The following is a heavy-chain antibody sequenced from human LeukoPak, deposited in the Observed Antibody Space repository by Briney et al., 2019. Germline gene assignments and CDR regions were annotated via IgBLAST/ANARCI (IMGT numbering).Heavy chain of an antibody. J-gene: IGHJ4*02. CDR1: GYTFSSYY. D-gene: IGHD5-24*01. V-gene: IGHV1-46*01. Sequence: ASVKVSCKASGYTFSSYYMHWVRQAPGQGLEWMGIINPSGGSTSYAQKFQGRVTMTRDASTSTVYMELSSLRSEDTAVYYCAREVIKEMATIEDYLDYWGQGTLVTVSS. CDR2: INPSGGST. CDR3: AREVIKEMATIEDYLDY.